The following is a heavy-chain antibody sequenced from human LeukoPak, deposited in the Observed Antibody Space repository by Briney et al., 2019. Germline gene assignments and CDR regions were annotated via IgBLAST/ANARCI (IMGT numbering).Heavy chain of an antibody. CDR1: GFYFANYA. J-gene: IGHJ6*03. CDR3: TRDGVVAAPPAHYYYMDV. V-gene: IGHV3-49*04. D-gene: IGHD2-15*01. CDR2: IRSKGYGGTT. Sequence: GGSLRLSCAASGFYFANYAMSWVRQAPGKGLEWVGFIRSKGYGGTTEYAASVKGRFTISRDDSKSMAYLQMNSLKTEDTAIYYCTRDGVVAAPPAHYYYMDVWGKGTTVTISS.